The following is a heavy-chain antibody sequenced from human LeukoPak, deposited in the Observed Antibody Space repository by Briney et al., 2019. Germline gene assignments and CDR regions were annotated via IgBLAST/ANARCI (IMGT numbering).Heavy chain of an antibody. D-gene: IGHD5-18*01. CDR1: GFTFSNYY. Sequence: GGSPRLSCAASGFTFSNYYMSWVRQAPGKGLEWVAHINQDRSEKYYVDSVKGRFTIARDNAKNSLYLQMNSLRAEDTAVYYCARDPSRGYNYGYGDYWGQGTLVIVSS. J-gene: IGHJ4*02. CDR2: INQDRSEK. CDR3: ARDPSRGYNYGYGDY. V-gene: IGHV3-7*01.